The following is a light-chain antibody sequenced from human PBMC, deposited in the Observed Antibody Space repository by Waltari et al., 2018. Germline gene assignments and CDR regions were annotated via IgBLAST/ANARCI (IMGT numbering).Light chain of an antibody. CDR1: QSVSSY. CDR3: QQYNSWPT. Sequence: TVMTQSPATLSVSPGERATLSCRASQSVSSYLAWYQQRPGQAPRLLIYDTSTRASGVPARFSGSGSGTEFTLTISSLQSEDFAVYYCQQYNSWPTFGGGTKVEIK. CDR2: DTS. J-gene: IGKJ4*01. V-gene: IGKV3-15*01.